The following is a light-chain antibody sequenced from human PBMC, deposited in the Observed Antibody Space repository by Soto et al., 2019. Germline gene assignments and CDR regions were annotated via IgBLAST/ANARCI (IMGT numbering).Light chain of an antibody. CDR3: HQYNSWPTGT. CDR2: DAS. J-gene: IGKJ1*01. CDR1: QSVSSRY. V-gene: IGKV3-15*01. Sequence: EIVLTQSPGTLSLSPGERATLSCRASQSVSSRYLACYQQKPCQAPRLLISDASTRATGIPARFSGSGSGTEFTLTIISLQHEDFSLYYCHQYNSWPTGTFGQGTKVDIK.